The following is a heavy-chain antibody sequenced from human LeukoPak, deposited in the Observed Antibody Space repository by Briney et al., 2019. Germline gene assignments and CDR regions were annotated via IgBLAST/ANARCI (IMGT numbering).Heavy chain of an antibody. CDR1: GFTFSHYA. CDR3: AKDLDSSARYAENWFDP. Sequence: GGSLRLSCAASGFTFSHYAMNGVRQAPGKGLEWISLVSKEGTNRHYADSVKGRFTISRDNSKNSLDLQMNSLRVEDTAIYYCAKDLDSSARYAENWFDPWGQGTLVTVSS. CDR2: VSKEGTNR. D-gene: IGHD6-19*01. J-gene: IGHJ5*02. V-gene: IGHV3-23*01.